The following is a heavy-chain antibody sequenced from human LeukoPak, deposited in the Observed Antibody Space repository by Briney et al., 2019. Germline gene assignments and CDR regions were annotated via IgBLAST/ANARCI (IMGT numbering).Heavy chain of an antibody. D-gene: IGHD6-13*01. V-gene: IGHV3-30*04. CDR3: ARVGSWYAIDY. CDR2: IPYDGSNK. Sequence: GGFLRLSCAASGFTFSSYAMHWVRQAPGKGLEWVALIPYDGSNKYYADSVKGRFTISRDNAKNSLYLQMNSLRAEDTAVYYCARVGSWYAIDYWGQGTLVTVSS. J-gene: IGHJ4*02. CDR1: GFTFSSYA.